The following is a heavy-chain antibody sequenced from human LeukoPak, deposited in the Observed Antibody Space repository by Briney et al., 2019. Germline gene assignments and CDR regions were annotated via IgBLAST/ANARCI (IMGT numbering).Heavy chain of an antibody. CDR1: GYTFTGYY. J-gene: IGHJ4*02. CDR2: INPNSGGT. D-gene: IGHD3-22*01. Sequence: ASVKVSCKASGYTFTGYYMHWVRQAPGQGFEWMGWINPNSGGTNYAQKFQGRVTMTRDTSTSTVYMELSSLRSEDTAVYYCARDGLLDYDSSGPFDYWGQGTLVTVSS. CDR3: ARDGLLDYDSSGPFDY. V-gene: IGHV1-2*02.